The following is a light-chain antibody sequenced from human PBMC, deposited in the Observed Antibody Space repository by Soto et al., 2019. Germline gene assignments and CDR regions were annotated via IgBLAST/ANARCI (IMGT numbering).Light chain of an antibody. CDR2: GAS. CDR3: QQYGSSPLT. CDR1: QSVSSNY. V-gene: IGKV3-20*01. J-gene: IGKJ4*01. Sequence: EIVLTQSPGTLSLSPGERVTLSCRASQSVSSNYLAWYQQKPGQAPRLLISGASSRATGVPDRFSGSGSGTDFTLTISRLEPEDVAVYYCQQYGSSPLTFGGGTKVEIK.